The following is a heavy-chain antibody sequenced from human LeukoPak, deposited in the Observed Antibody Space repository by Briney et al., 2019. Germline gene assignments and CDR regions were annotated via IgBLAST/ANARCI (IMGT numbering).Heavy chain of an antibody. J-gene: IGHJ4*02. CDR1: GGSISSYY. CDR2: IYYSGST. CDR3: ARHKLARPYFDY. D-gene: IGHD6-13*01. Sequence: SETLSLTCTVSGGSISSYYWSWIRQPPGKGLEWIGYIYYSGSTNYNPSLKSRVTISVDTSKNQFSLKLSSVTAADTAVYYCARHKLARPYFDYWGQGTLVTVSS. V-gene: IGHV4-59*08.